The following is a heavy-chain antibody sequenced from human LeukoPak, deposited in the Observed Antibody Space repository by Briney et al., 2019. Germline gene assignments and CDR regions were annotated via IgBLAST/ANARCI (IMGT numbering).Heavy chain of an antibody. CDR2: IIPIFGTA. D-gene: IGHD2-2*01. Sequence: ASVTVSCKASGGTFSRYAISWVREAPEQVLEWMGGIIPIFGTATSPQKFQGIVTITADESTSTTYMELSSLRSEDTAVYYCARETRTFSIVVVPAAMWPYYYYGMDVWGQGTTVTVSS. V-gene: IGHV1-69*13. CDR3: ARETRTFSIVVVPAAMWPYYYYGMDV. J-gene: IGHJ6*02. CDR1: GGTFSRYA.